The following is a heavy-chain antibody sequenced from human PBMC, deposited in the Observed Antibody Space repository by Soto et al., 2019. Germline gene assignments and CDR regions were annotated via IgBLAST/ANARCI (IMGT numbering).Heavy chain of an antibody. V-gene: IGHV4-59*01. CDR1: GGSISSYY. D-gene: IGHD2-15*01. CDR3: AREGDPDNGNRWSAFGY. J-gene: IGHJ4*02. Sequence: PSETLSLTCTVSGGSISSYYWSWIRQPPGKGLEWIGYIYYSGSTNYNPSLKSRVTISVDTSKNQFSLKLSSVTAADTAVYYCAREGDPDNGNRWSAFGYWGQGTLVTVSS. CDR2: IYYSGST.